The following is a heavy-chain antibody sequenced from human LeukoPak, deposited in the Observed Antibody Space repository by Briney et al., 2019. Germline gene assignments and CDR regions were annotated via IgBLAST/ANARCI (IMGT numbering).Heavy chain of an antibody. CDR1: GGSISSYY. D-gene: IGHD2-2*01. Sequence: SETLSLSCTVSGGSISSYYWSWIRQPAGKGLEWIGRIYTSGSTNYNPSLKSRVTMSVDTSKNQFSLKLSSVTAADTAVYYCARDASGYCSSTSCHRGFDYWGQGTLVTVYS. CDR2: IYTSGST. V-gene: IGHV4-4*07. J-gene: IGHJ4*02. CDR3: ARDASGYCSSTSCHRGFDY.